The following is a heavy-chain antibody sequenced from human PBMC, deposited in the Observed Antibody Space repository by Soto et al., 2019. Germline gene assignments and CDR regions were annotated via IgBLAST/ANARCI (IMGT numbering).Heavy chain of an antibody. CDR2: VSFDSKNK. J-gene: IGHJ6*02. V-gene: IGHV3-30*18. Sequence: GGSLRLSCSGSGFSFDSYGMHWVRQAPGKGLEWVATVSFDSKNKYYVDSVEGRFTISRDNSKNMMYLQMSSLRHVDTAVYYCAKESVEVTYSYYGMDVWGPGTTVTVSS. CDR3: AKESVEVTYSYYGMDV. D-gene: IGHD4-4*01. CDR1: GFSFDSYG.